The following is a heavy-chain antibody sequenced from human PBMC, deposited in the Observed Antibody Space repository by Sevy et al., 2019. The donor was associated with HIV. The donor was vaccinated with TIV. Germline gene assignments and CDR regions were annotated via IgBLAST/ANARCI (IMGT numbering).Heavy chain of an antibody. CDR1: GFTVSRNF. CDR2: IYSDGTT. Sequence: GGSLRLSCAASGFTVSRNFMSWIRQAPGKGLEWVSIIYSDGTTFYADSVKGRFTISRDNSKNTLNLQMNGLRAEDTAMYYCAREATRLTVWGQGTLVTVSS. CDR3: AREATRLTV. D-gene: IGHD4-4*01. J-gene: IGHJ4*02. V-gene: IGHV3-53*01.